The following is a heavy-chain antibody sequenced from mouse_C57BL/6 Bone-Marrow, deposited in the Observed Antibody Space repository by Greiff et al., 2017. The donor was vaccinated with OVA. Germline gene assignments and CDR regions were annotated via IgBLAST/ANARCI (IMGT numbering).Heavy chain of an antibody. CDR2: ISSGGSYT. D-gene: IGHD2-5*01. CDR3: ARRGLIVTFDY. V-gene: IGHV5-6*02. CDR1: GFTFSSYG. Sequence: EVMLVESGGDLVKPGGSLKLSCAASGFTFSSYGMSWVRQTPDKRLEWVATISSGGSYTYYPDSVKGRFTISRDNAKKTLYLQMSSLKSEDTAMYYCARRGLIVTFDYWGQGTTLTVSS. J-gene: IGHJ2*01.